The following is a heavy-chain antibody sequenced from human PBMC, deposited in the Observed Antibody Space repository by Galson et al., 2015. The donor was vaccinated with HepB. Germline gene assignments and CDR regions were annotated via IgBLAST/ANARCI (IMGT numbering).Heavy chain of an antibody. D-gene: IGHD4-23*01. CDR1: GFTFSSYA. CDR3: ANPSGTTVVRPHDAFDI. CDR2: ISGSGGST. J-gene: IGHJ3*02. V-gene: IGHV3-23*01. Sequence: SLRLSCAASGFTFSSYAMSWVRQAPGKGLEWVSAISGSGGSTYYADSVKGRFTISRDNSKNTLYLQMNSLRAEDTAVYYCANPSGTTVVRPHDAFDIWGQGTMVTVSS.